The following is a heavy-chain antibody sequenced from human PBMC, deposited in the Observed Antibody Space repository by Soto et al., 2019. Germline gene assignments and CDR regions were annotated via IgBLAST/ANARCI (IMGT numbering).Heavy chain of an antibody. CDR2: MSYDGSKK. D-gene: IGHD3-16*01. V-gene: IGHV3-30*18. CDR1: GFSFSSYD. CDR3: AKDLKPGSRWSLGGVEHCMDV. J-gene: IGHJ6*03. Sequence: QVQLVESGGGVVQPGRSLRLSCVGSGFSFSSYDMNWVRQAPGTGLEWVALMSYDGSKKYYGDYVRGRVTISRDKSKNTLYLQMDHLRPEDTAIYYCAKDLKPGSRWSLGGVEHCMDVWGRGTTVSVSS.